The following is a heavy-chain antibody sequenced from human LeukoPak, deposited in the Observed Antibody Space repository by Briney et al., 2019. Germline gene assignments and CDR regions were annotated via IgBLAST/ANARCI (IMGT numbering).Heavy chain of an antibody. V-gene: IGHV4-39*07. CDR3: ARAHCSGGSCSYDY. J-gene: IGHJ4*02. CDR1: GGSISSYY. CDR2: IYHSGST. Sequence: SETLSLTCTVSGGSISSYYWGWIRQPPGKGLEWIGSIYHSGSTNYNPYLKSRVTISVDKSKNQFSLKLSSVTAADTAVYYCARAHCSGGSCSYDYWGQGTLVTVSS. D-gene: IGHD2-15*01.